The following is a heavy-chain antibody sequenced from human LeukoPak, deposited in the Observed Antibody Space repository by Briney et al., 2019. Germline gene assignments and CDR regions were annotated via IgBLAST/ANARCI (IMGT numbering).Heavy chain of an antibody. J-gene: IGHJ6*02. Sequence: GASVKVSCKASGYTFTSYGISWVRQAPGQGLEWMGWISAYNGNTNYAQKLQGRVTMTTDTSTSTAYMELRSLRSDDTAVYYCARWLLTISTGYEPFYGMDVWGQGTTVTVSS. V-gene: IGHV1-18*01. CDR1: GYTFTSYG. CDR3: ARWLLTISTGYEPFYGMDV. D-gene: IGHD3-9*01. CDR2: ISAYNGNT.